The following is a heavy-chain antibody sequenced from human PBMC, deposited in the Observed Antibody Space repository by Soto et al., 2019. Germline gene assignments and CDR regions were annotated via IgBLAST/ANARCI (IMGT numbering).Heavy chain of an antibody. CDR2: ISAYNGNT. Sequence: VQLVQSGAEVKKPGASVKVSCKASGYTFTSYGISWVRQAPGQGLEWMGWISAYNGNTNYAQKLQGRVTMTTDTSTSTAYMELRSMRSDDTAVYYCARDLDVVPAAIQALDVWGQGTTVTVSS. CDR3: ARDLDVVPAAIQALDV. CDR1: GYTFTSYG. D-gene: IGHD2-2*02. J-gene: IGHJ6*02. V-gene: IGHV1-18*01.